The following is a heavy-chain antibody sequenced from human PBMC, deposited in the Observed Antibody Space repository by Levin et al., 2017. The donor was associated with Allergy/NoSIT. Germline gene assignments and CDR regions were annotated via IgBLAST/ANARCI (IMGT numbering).Heavy chain of an antibody. Sequence: SETLSLTCTVSGGSISSSSYYWGWIRQPPGKGLEWIGNIYYSGSTHYNPSLKSRVTISVDTSKKQFSLKLSSVTAADTAVYYCVRAGYKWLAGDYDYGMDVWGQGTTVTVSS. CDR2: IYYSGST. CDR3: VRAGYKWLAGDYDYGMDV. J-gene: IGHJ6*02. D-gene: IGHD6-19*01. V-gene: IGHV4-39*01. CDR1: GGSISSSSYY.